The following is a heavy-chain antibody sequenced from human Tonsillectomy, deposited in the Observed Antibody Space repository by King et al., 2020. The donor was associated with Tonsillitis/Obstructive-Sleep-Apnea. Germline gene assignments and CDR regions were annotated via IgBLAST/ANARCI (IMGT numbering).Heavy chain of an antibody. Sequence: VQLVESGGGLVQPGRSLRLSCAASGFTFDDYAMHWVRQAPGKGLEWVSGISWNSGSIGYADSVKGRFTISRDNAKNSLYLQMNSLRAEDTAFYYCGKDIIHGDCCIIRCYHRRFDYWGQGTLVTVSS. J-gene: IGHJ4*02. CDR3: GKDIIHGDCCIIRCYHRRFDY. V-gene: IGHV3-9*01. D-gene: IGHD2-2*01. CDR1: GFTFDDYA. CDR2: ISWNSGSI.